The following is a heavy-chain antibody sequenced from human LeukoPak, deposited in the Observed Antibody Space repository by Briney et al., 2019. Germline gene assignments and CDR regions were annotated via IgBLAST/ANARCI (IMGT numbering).Heavy chain of an antibody. CDR1: GFTFSSYA. V-gene: IGHV3-23*01. Sequence: PPGGSLRLSCAASGFTFSSYAMSWVPQAPGKGLEWVSAISGSGGSTYYADSVKGRFTISRDNSRNTLYLQMNSLRAEDTAVYYCAKPAYYYDSSGYRGLEDYWGQGTLVTVSS. CDR3: AKPAYYYDSSGYRGLEDY. D-gene: IGHD3-22*01. J-gene: IGHJ4*02. CDR2: ISGSGGST.